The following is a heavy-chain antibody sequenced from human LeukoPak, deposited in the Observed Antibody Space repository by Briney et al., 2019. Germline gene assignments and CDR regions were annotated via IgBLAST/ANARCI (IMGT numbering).Heavy chain of an antibody. CDR2: ISGSGGST. CDR1: GFTFSSYA. CDR3: AKDREGYSYGEEFDY. J-gene: IGHJ4*02. V-gene: IGHV3-23*01. Sequence: GGSLRLSCAASGFTFSSYAMSWVRQAPGKGQEWVSAISGSGGSTYYADSVKVRFTISRDNSKNTLYLQMHSMRAEDTAVYYCAKDREGYSYGEEFDYWGQGTLVTVSS. D-gene: IGHD5-18*01.